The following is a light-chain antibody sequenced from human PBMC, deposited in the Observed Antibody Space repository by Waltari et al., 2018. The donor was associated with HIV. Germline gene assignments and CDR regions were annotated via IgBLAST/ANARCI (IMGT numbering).Light chain of an antibody. CDR1: GSAVGKLNF. CDR2: EVT. CDR3: CTYAAKYVL. J-gene: IGLJ2*01. V-gene: IGLV2-11*02. Sequence: QSALTKPRAVYGSPGQSVPLSCTRTGSAVGKLNFAAWYQHLPAKAPKLLIYEVTKRPSGVPDRFSGSKSGDTASLTISGLQAEDEADYYCCTYAAKYVLFGGWTNLTVL.